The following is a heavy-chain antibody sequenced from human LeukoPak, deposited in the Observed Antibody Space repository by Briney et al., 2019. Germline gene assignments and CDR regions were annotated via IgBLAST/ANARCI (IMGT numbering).Heavy chain of an antibody. V-gene: IGHV3-21*01. CDR3: ARDPSRIGGGDYCYYMDV. CDR2: ISSSSSYI. D-gene: IGHD3-16*01. CDR1: GFTFSSYS. Sequence: GGSLRLSCAASGFTFSSYSMNWVRQAPGKGLEWVSCISSSSSYIYYADSVKGRFTISRDNAKNSLYLQMNSLRAEDTAVYYCARDPSRIGGGDYCYYMDVWGKGTTVTVSS. J-gene: IGHJ6*03.